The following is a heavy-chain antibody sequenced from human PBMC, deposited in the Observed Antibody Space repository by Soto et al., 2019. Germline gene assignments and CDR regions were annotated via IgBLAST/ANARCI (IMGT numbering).Heavy chain of an antibody. CDR1: GFTFNKFA. J-gene: IGHJ6*02. Sequence: GSLRLSCAASGFTFNKFAMHWVRQAPGKGLEWLAVISDDGFKKYYADSVEGRFTISRDNSKTTLYLQMSSLTAEDTAVYYCARDFLLLEWILGDYYYYGMDVWGQGTTVTVSS. V-gene: IGHV3-30-3*01. CDR2: ISDDGFKK. D-gene: IGHD3-3*01. CDR3: ARDFLLLEWILGDYYYYGMDV.